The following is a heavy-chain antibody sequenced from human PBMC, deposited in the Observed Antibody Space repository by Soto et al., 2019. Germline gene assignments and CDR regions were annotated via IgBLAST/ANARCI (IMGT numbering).Heavy chain of an antibody. CDR3: GGTEGYYYGWGSYGFH. V-gene: IGHV4-31*03. D-gene: IGHD3-10*01. CDR2: IYYSGST. CDR1: GGSISSGGYY. J-gene: IGHJ4*02. Sequence: SETLSLTCTVSGGSISSGGYYWSWIRQHPGKGLEWIGYIYYSGSTYYNPSLKSRVTISVDTSKNQFSLKLSSVTAADTAVYYCGGTEGYYYGWGSYGFHWGQGTLVTVSS.